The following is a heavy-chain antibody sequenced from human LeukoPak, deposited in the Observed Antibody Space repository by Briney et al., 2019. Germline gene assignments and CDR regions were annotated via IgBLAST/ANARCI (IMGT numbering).Heavy chain of an antibody. J-gene: IGHJ3*02. CDR1: GFTFSSYG. Sequence: GGSLRLSCAASGFTFSSYGMHWVRQAPGKGLEWVANIKQDGSEKYYVNSVKGRFTISRDNAKNSLYLQMNSLRAEDTAVYCCARVGRLRYSSTYDAFDIWGQGTMVTVSS. V-gene: IGHV3-7*01. CDR2: IKQDGSEK. CDR3: ARVGRLRYSSTYDAFDI. D-gene: IGHD6-13*01.